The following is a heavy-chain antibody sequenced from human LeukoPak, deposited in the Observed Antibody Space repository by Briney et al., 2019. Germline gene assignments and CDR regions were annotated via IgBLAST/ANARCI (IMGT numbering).Heavy chain of an antibody. J-gene: IGHJ6*03. V-gene: IGHV4-4*07. CDR2: IYTSGST. CDR1: GGSISSHY. Sequence: PSETLYLTCTVSGGSISSHYWSWIRQPAGKGLEWIGRIYTSGSTNYNPSLKSRVTMSVDTSKNQFSLKLSSVTAADTAVYYCASLFWPYYMDVWGKGTTVTVSS. D-gene: IGHD3-3*01. CDR3: ASLFWPYYMDV.